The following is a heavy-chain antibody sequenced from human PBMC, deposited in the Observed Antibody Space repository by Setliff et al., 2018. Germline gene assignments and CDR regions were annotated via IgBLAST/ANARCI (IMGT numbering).Heavy chain of an antibody. CDR1: GFTFSTYS. J-gene: IGHJ4*02. V-gene: IGHV3-21*01. CDR2: ISPSSSHI. Sequence: GGSLRLSCAASGFTFSTYSLIWVRQAPGTGLEWVLSISPSSSHIYYADSAEGRFTISRDNAKNSLYLKLNSLRAEDTAVYYCATDGVQNYNLDYWGQGTLVTVSS. CDR3: ATDGVQNYNLDY. D-gene: IGHD1-1*01.